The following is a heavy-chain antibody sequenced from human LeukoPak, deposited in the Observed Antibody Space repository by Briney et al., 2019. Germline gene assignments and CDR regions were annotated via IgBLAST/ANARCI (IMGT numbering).Heavy chain of an antibody. CDR3: AEDRRDYGMDV. CDR2: ISGSGGST. J-gene: IGHJ6*02. V-gene: IGHV3-23*01. Sequence: GGSLRLSCAASGFTFSSHGMHWVRQAPGKGLEWVSAISGSGGSTYYADSVKGRFTISRDNSKNTLYLQMNSLRAEDTAVYYCAEDRRDYGMDVWGQGTTVTVSS. CDR1: GFTFSSHG.